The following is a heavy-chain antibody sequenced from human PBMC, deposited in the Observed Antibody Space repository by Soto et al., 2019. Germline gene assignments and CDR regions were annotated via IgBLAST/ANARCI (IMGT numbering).Heavy chain of an antibody. Sequence: KPGGSLRLSCAASGFTFSSYSMNWVRQAPGKGLEWVSSISSSSSYIYYADSVKGRFTISRDNAKNSLYLQMNSLRAEDTAVYYCARDRYYYDTGGAFDIWGQGTMVTVSS. CDR2: ISSSSSYI. V-gene: IGHV3-21*01. J-gene: IGHJ3*02. CDR1: GFTFSSYS. D-gene: IGHD3-22*01. CDR3: ARDRYYYDTGGAFDI.